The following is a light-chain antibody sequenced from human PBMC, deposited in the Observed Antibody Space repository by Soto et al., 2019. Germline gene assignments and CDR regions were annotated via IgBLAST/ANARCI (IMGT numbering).Light chain of an antibody. J-gene: IGLJ1*01. CDR2: DVT. CDR1: SSDIGSYNY. Sequence: QSALTQPASVSGSPGQSITISCTGTSSDIGSYNYVSWYQQHPGKAPKLMIYDVTTRPSGVPDRFSGSKSGNTASLTISGLQAEDEADYYCSSHAGSSVVFGTGTKVTVL. V-gene: IGLV2-11*01. CDR3: SSHAGSSVV.